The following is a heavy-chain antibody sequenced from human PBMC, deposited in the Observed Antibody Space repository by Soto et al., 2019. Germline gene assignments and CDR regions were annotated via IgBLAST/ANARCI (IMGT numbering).Heavy chain of an antibody. CDR2: ISAHNGNT. V-gene: IGHV1-18*01. D-gene: IGHD1-1*01. Sequence: QVHLVQSGAEVKKPGASVKVSCKGSGYAFTTYVSTWVRQAPGQGLGWMGWISAHNGNTNYAQKLQGRVTVTRDTSTSTAYMELRSLRYDDTAVNYCARGRYGDYWGQGALVTVSS. J-gene: IGHJ4*02. CDR1: GYAFTTYV. CDR3: ARGRYGDY.